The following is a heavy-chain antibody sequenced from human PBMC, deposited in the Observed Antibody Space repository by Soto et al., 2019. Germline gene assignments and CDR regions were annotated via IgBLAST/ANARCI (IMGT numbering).Heavy chain of an antibody. CDR1: GFSLSTTGEG. CDR3: AQRRLGDTSPDYNGLDV. D-gene: IGHD3-3*01. J-gene: IGHJ6*02. CDR2: VHWNDDK. Sequence: QITLKEAGPTLVKPTQTLTLTCTFSGFSLSTTGEGVFWIRQPPGKAPEWLALVHWNDDKRYSPSLRPRLTIRKDTSRNQVFLSLTNLHPVDTGTYYCAQRRLGDTSPDYNGLDVWGQGTTVIVSS. V-gene: IGHV2-5*01.